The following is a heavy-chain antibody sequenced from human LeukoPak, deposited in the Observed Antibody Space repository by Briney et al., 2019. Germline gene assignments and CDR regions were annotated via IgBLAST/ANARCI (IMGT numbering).Heavy chain of an antibody. CDR1: GYSFTSYC. J-gene: IGHJ4*02. CDR3: ARENRGYRGDY. D-gene: IGHD5-12*01. Sequence: GVSLRISCKGSGYSFTSYCISWVRQVPGKGLGWMGRIDPSDSYTNYSPSFQGHVTISADKSISTAYLQWSSLKASDTAMYYCARENRGYRGDYWGQGTLVTVSS. CDR2: IDPSDSYT. V-gene: IGHV5-10-1*01.